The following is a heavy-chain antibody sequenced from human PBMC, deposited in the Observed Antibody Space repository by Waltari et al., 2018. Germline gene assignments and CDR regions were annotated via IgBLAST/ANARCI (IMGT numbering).Heavy chain of an antibody. D-gene: IGHD3-9*01. J-gene: IGHJ6*02. Sequence: QVQLQESGPGLVKPSETLSLTCTVSGGSISSYYWSWIRQPPGQGLEWIGYIYYSGSTNYNPSRKSRVTISVDTSKNQFSLKLSSVTAADTAVYYCARVLRYFDWLLSGGGYGMDVWGQGTTVTVSS. CDR1: GGSISSYY. CDR2: IYYSGST. V-gene: IGHV4-59*01. CDR3: ARVLRYFDWLLSGGGYGMDV.